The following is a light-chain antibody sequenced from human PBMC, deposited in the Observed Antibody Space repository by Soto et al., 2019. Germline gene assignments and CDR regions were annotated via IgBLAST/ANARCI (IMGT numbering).Light chain of an antibody. CDR2: DAS. J-gene: IGKJ1*01. Sequence: EVVLTQSPATLSLSPGERATLSCRASQSVSSYLAWYQQKPGQAPRLLIYDASNRATGIPARFSGSGSGTDFTLTISSLEPEDFALYYCLQRSDWPRTFGQGTKVEIK. CDR1: QSVSSY. V-gene: IGKV3-11*01. CDR3: LQRSDWPRT.